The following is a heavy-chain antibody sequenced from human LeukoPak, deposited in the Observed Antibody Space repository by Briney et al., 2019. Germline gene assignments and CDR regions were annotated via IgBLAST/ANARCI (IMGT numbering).Heavy chain of an antibody. V-gene: IGHV3-23*01. J-gene: IGHJ4*02. CDR1: GFTFGDYA. D-gene: IGHD1-26*01. CDR3: AKGGKWDVTPFDY. CDR2: ISGGGGST. Sequence: GGSLRLSCTASGFTFGDYAMSWIRQAPGKGLEWVSTISGGGGSTYYADSVKGRFTISRDNSKNTLYLQVNSLRAEDTAVYYCAKGGKWDVTPFDYWGQGTLVTVSS.